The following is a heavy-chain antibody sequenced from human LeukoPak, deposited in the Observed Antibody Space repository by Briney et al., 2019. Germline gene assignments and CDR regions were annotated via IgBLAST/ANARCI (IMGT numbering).Heavy chain of an antibody. V-gene: IGHV3-66*01. CDR2: IYSVGST. CDR3: ARSDRSSGWYGPSDY. CDR1: GFTFSSDW. Sequence: GESLRLSCAASGFTFSSDWMNWVCQAPRKGLELESIIYSVGSTYYSDSVKGRFTISRDNSRNTLYLQMNSLRAEDTAVYSCARSDRSSGWYGPSDYWGQGTLVTVSS. J-gene: IGHJ4*02. D-gene: IGHD6-19*01.